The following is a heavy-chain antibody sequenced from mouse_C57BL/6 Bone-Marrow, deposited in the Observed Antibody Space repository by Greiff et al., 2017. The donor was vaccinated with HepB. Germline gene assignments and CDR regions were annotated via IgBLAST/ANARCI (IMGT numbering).Heavy chain of an antibody. CDR1: GFTFSDYG. J-gene: IGHJ3*01. CDR2: ISSGSSTI. Sequence: EVKLVESGGGLVKPGGSLKLSCAASGFTFSDYGMHWVRQAPEKGLEWVAYISSGSSTIYYADTVKGRFTISRDNAKNTLFLQMTSLMSEDTAMYYCASGYYYGSSPFAYWGQGTLVTVSA. V-gene: IGHV5-17*01. CDR3: ASGYYYGSSPFAY. D-gene: IGHD1-1*01.